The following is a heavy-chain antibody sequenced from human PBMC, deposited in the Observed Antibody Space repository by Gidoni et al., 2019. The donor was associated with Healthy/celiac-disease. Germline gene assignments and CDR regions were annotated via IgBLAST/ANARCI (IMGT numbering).Heavy chain of an antibody. CDR2: INPSGGST. J-gene: IGHJ3*02. V-gene: IGHV1-46*03. CDR3: AWEDTAMVTRAAAGAWAFEI. CDR1: GYTFTSYY. D-gene: IGHD5-18*01. Sequence: QLQLVQSGTDVQTPGASVQVSCQASGYTFTSYYLTRVRQDPGQGLEWMGIINPSGGSTSYEKKLQGRVTMTRDTSTSTVYMELSSLRSEDTAVYDGAWEDTAMVTRAAAGAWAFEIWGQGTMVTVSS.